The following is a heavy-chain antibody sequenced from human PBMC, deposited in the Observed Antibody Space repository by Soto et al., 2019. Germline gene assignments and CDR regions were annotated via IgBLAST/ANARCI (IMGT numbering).Heavy chain of an antibody. CDR3: ARSICSGGSCYPYYYYYGMDV. CDR1: GYTFTSYG. J-gene: IGHJ6*02. CDR2: IIPIFGTA. D-gene: IGHD2-15*01. Sequence: ASVKVSCKASGYTFTSYGISWVRQAPGQGLEWMGGIIPIFGTANYAQKFQGRVTITADESTSTAYMELSSLRSEDTAVYYCARSICSGGSCYPYYYYYGMDVWGQGTTVTVSS. V-gene: IGHV1-69*13.